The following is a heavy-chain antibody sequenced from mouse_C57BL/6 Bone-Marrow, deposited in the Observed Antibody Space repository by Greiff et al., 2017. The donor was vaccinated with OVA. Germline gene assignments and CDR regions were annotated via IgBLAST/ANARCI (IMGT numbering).Heavy chain of an antibody. D-gene: IGHD2-4*01. CDR1: GYTFTSYW. V-gene: IGHV1-72*01. Sequence: LVESGASVKLSCKASGYTFTSYWMHWVKQRPGRGLEWIGRIDPNSGGTKYNEKFKSKATLTVDKPSSTAYMQLSSLTSEDSAVYYCARDDYDVHWYFDVWGTGTTVTVSS. J-gene: IGHJ1*03. CDR2: IDPNSGGT. CDR3: ARDDYDVHWYFDV.